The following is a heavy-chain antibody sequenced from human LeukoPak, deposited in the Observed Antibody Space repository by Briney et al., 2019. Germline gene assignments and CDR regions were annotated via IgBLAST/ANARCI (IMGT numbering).Heavy chain of an antibody. J-gene: IGHJ4*02. D-gene: IGHD6-19*01. CDR2: IYYSGST. CDR3: AREYSSGCYWYFDY. V-gene: IGHV4-61*01. Sequence: SETLSLTCTVSGGSIIGNTYYWSWIRQPPGKGLEWIGYIYYSGSTNYNPSLKSRVTMSVDTSKNQFSLKLSSVTAADTAVYYCAREYSSGCYWYFDYWGQGTLVTVSS. CDR1: GGSIIGNTYY.